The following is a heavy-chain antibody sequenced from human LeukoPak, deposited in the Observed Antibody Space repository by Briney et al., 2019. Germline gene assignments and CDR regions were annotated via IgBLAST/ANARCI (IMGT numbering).Heavy chain of an antibody. V-gene: IGHV5-51*01. D-gene: IGHD6-6*01. CDR2: IYPGDSDT. Sequence: GESLKISCKGSGYNFTNYWIGWVRQLPGKGLEWMGIIYPGDSDTRYSPSFQGQVTISADKSISTAYLQWSSLKASDTAMYYCARRLPYSSSSNDYYYYYYMDVWGKGTTVTVSS. CDR3: ARRLPYSSSSNDYYYYYYMDV. J-gene: IGHJ6*03. CDR1: GYNFTNYW.